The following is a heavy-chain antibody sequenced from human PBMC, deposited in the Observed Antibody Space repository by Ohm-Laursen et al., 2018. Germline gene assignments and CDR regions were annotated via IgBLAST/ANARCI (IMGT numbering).Heavy chain of an antibody. Sequence: SLRLSCAASGFTFDDYAMHWVRQAPGKGLEWVSGISWNSGSIGYADSVKGRFTISRDNAKNSLYLQMNSLRAEDTALYYCAKGSIRWPHNGAFDIWGQGTMVTVSS. J-gene: IGHJ3*02. CDR2: ISWNSGSI. V-gene: IGHV3-9*01. CDR3: AKGSIRWPHNGAFDI. D-gene: IGHD4-23*01. CDR1: GFTFDDYA.